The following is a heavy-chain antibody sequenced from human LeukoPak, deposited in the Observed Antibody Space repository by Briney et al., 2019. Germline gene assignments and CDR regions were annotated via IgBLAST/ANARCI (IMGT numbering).Heavy chain of an antibody. D-gene: IGHD6-13*01. Sequence: ASVKVSCKASGYTFTGYYMHWVRQAPGQGLEWMGWINPNSGGTNYAQKFQGRVTMTRDTSISTAYMELSRPRSDDTAVYYCAKGDSSSVPQKGPDYWGQGTLVTVSS. V-gene: IGHV1-2*02. CDR3: AKGDSSSVPQKGPDY. CDR2: INPNSGGT. J-gene: IGHJ4*02. CDR1: GYTFTGYY.